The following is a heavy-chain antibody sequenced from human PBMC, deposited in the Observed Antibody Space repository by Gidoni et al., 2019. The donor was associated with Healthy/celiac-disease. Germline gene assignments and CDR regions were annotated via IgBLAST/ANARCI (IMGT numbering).Heavy chain of an antibody. CDR3: ARRSSGWYLSYAFDI. Sequence: QLQLQESGPGLVKPSETLSLTCTVSGGSISSSSYYWGWIRQPPGKGLEWIGSSYYSGSTYYTPSLKSRVTISVDTSKNQFSLKLSSVTAADTAVYYCARRSSGWYLSYAFDIWGQGTMVTVSS. CDR2: SYYSGST. D-gene: IGHD6-19*01. V-gene: IGHV4-39*01. J-gene: IGHJ3*02. CDR1: GGSISSSSYY.